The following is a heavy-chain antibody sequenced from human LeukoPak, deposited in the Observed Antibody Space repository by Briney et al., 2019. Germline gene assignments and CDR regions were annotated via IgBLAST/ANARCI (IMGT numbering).Heavy chain of an antibody. J-gene: IGHJ6*02. CDR2: ICSGGNT. Sequence: GSLRLSCAASGFTVISNCMSWVRQAPGKGLEWVSLICSGGNTYYADSVKGRFTISRDDSKNTLYLQMNSLRAEDTAVYYRARNNGMDVWGQGTTVIVSS. CDR3: ARNNGMDV. V-gene: IGHV3-53*01. CDR1: GFTVISNC.